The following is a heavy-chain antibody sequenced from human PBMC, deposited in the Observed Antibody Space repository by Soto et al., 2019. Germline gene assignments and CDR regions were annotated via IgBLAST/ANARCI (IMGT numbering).Heavy chain of an antibody. CDR1: GFTFSSYA. Sequence: QVQLVESGGGVVQPGRSLRLSCAASGFTFSSYAMHWVRQASGKGLEWVAVISYDGSNKYYADSVKGRFTISRDNSKNTLYLQMNSLRAEDTAVYYCARGSSGPQSDYWGQGTLVTVSS. D-gene: IGHD2-15*01. V-gene: IGHV3-30-3*01. CDR3: ARGSSGPQSDY. CDR2: ISYDGSNK. J-gene: IGHJ4*02.